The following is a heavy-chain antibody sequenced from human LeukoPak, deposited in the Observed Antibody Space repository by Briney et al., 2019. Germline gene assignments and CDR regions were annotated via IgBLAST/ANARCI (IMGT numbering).Heavy chain of an antibody. D-gene: IGHD1-14*01. CDR3: ARDSGLLEPLRYGKYNWFDP. V-gene: IGHV1-18*01. Sequence: GASVKVSCKASGYTFTSYGISWVRQAPGQGLEWMGWISAYNGNTNYAQKLQGRVTMTTDTSTSTAYMELRSLRSDDTAVYYCARDSGLLEPLRYGKYNWFDPWGQGTLVTVSS. CDR2: ISAYNGNT. J-gene: IGHJ5*02. CDR1: GYTFTSYG.